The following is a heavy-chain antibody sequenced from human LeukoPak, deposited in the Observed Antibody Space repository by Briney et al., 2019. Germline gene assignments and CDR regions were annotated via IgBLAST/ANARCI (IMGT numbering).Heavy chain of an antibody. Sequence: GGSLRLSCAASGFTFSSYSMNWVRQAPGKGLEWVSSISSSSSYIYYADSVKGRFTISRDNAKNSLYLQMNSLRAEDTAVYYCARDAGVWFGELSGVSSYYYMDVWGKGTTVTISS. CDR2: ISSSSSYI. V-gene: IGHV3-21*04. D-gene: IGHD3-10*01. J-gene: IGHJ6*03. CDR1: GFTFSSYS. CDR3: ARDAGVWFGELSGVSSYYYMDV.